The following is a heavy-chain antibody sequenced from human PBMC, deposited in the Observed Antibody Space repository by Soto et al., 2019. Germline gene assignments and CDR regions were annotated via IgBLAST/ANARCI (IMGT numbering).Heavy chain of an antibody. Sequence: QVQLQESGPGLVKPSQTLSLTCTVSGGSISSGGYYWSWIRQHPGKGLEWIGYIYYSGSTYYNPSLKSRVTKSVDPSKNQFSLKLSSVTAADTAVYYCARSRHDILTGYFHFDYWGQGTLVTVSS. J-gene: IGHJ4*02. CDR1: GGSISSGGYY. CDR2: IYYSGST. V-gene: IGHV4-31*03. D-gene: IGHD3-9*01. CDR3: ARSRHDILTGYFHFDY.